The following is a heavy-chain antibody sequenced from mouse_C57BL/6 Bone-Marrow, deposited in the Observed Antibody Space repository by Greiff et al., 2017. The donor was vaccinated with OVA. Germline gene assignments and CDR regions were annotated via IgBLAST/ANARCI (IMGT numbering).Heavy chain of an antibody. D-gene: IGHD2-3*01. CDR2: IDPSDSYT. J-gene: IGHJ1*03. Sequence: QVQLKQPGAELVKPGASVKLSCKASGYTFTSYWMQWVKQRPGQGLEWIGEIDPSDSYTNYNQKFKGKATLTVDTSSSTAYMQLSSLTSEDSAVYYCARYGLLRGYFDVWGTGTTVTVSS. CDR3: ARYGLLRGYFDV. CDR1: GYTFTSYW. V-gene: IGHV1-50*01.